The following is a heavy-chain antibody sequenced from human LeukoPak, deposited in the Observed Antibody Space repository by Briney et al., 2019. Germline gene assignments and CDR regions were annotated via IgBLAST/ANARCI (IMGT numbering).Heavy chain of an antibody. CDR2: IHYSGST. J-gene: IGHJ4*02. D-gene: IGHD1-26*01. Sequence: PSETLSLTCTVSGGSISSYYWSWIRQPPGKGLEYIGYIHYSGSTNYSPSLKSRVTISVNTSKNQFSLKLSSVTAADTAVYYCARVMEVGAVDYWGQGTLVTVSS. V-gene: IGHV4-59*01. CDR3: ARVMEVGAVDY. CDR1: GGSISSYY.